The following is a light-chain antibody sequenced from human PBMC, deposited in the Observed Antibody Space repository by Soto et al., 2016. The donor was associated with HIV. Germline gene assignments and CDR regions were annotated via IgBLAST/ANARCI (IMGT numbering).Light chain of an antibody. Sequence: SYELTQPPSVSVAPGKTARVTCGGNNIGDRSVHWYQQRPGQAPILVVYDDDDRPSGIPERFSGSNSGNTATLTISRVEAGDEADYHCQVWHSSTDHRVFGGGTKADRP. CDR2: DDD. CDR3: QVWHSSTDHRV. V-gene: IGLV3-21*03. J-gene: IGLJ3*02. CDR1: NIGDRS.